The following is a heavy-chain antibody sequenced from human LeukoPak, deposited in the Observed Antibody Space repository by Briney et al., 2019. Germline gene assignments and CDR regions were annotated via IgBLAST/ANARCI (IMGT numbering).Heavy chain of an antibody. CDR1: GFTFSSYA. CDR2: ISDNGGDT. D-gene: IGHD1-1*01. J-gene: IGHJ4*02. Sequence: PGGSLRLPCAASGFTFSSYAMSWVRQAPGKGLEWVSAISDNGGDTKYADSVKGRFTISRDNSKNTLYLQMNSLRAEDTAIYYCGKDWKLDYWGQGTLVTVSS. V-gene: IGHV3-23*01. CDR3: GKDWKLDY.